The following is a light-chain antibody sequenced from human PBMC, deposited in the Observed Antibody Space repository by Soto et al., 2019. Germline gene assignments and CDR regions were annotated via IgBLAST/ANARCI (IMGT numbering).Light chain of an antibody. CDR2: LVS. V-gene: IGKV2-28*01. J-gene: IGKJ3*01. CDR3: MQTLQTPYT. CDR1: QSLLHSDGDNY. Sequence: DIVMTQSPLSLPVTPGEPASISCKSSQSLLHSDGDNYLAWYVQKAGQSPQLLIYLVSHRASGVPDRLSGSGSGTDFTLKISKVEADDVGVYYCMQTLQTPYTFGPGTKVEIK.